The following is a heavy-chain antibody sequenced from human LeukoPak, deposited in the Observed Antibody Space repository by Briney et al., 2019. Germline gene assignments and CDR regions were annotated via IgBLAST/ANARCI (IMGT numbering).Heavy chain of an antibody. CDR3: AKSGYDYNFDY. CDR2: IYYSGST. Sequence: SETLSLTCTVSGGSISSYYWSRIRQPPGKGLEWIGYIYYSGSTNYNPSLKSRVTISVDTSKNQFSLKLSSVTAADTAVYYCAKSGYDYNFDYWGQGTLVTVSS. V-gene: IGHV4-59*01. CDR1: GGSISSYY. D-gene: IGHD5-12*01. J-gene: IGHJ4*02.